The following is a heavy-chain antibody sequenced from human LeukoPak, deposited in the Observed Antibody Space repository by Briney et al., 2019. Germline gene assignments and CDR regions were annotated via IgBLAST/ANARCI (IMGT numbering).Heavy chain of an antibody. V-gene: IGHV1-69*02. CDR3: ARPTRVGPGSNWFDP. J-gene: IGHJ5*02. Sequence: SVKVSCKASGGTFSSYTISWVRQAPGQGLEWMGRIIPILGIANYAQKFQGRVTITADKSTSTAYMELSSLRSEDTAVYYCARPTRVGPGSNWFDPWGQGTLVTVSS. CDR1: GGTFSSYT. CDR2: IIPILGIA. D-gene: IGHD3-10*01.